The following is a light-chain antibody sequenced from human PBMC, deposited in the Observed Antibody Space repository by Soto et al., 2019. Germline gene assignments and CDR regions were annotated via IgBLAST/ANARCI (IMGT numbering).Light chain of an antibody. J-gene: IGKJ1*01. CDR2: GAS. Sequence: EIVFTQSPGTLSLSPGEGATLSCRASQSISSNFLAWYQQKRGQAPRLLIHGASNRATGIPDRFSGSGSGTDFTLTITRLEPEDFAVYYCQQYGGSPRTFGQGTKVDI. CDR1: QSISSNF. V-gene: IGKV3-20*01. CDR3: QQYGGSPRT.